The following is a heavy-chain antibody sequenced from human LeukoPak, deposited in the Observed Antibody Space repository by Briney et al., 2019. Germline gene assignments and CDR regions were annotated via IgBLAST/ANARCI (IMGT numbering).Heavy chain of an antibody. CDR2: ISSSSSTI. J-gene: IGHJ4*02. Sequence: GGSLRLSCAASGFTFSSYSMNWVRQAPGKGLEWVSYISSSSSTIYYADSVKGRFTISRDNAKNSLYLQMNSLRAEDTAVYYCARERSGGSDSFDYWGQGTLVTVSS. CDR3: ARERSGGSDSFDY. CDR1: GFTFSSYS. D-gene: IGHD1-26*01. V-gene: IGHV3-48*04.